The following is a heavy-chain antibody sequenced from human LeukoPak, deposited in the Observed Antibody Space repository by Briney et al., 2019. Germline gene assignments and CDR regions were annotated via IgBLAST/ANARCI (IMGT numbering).Heavy chain of an antibody. Sequence: GESLKISCKASGYSFTSYWIIWVRQMPGKDLEWMARIDPTDSYTNYSPSFQGHVTISADTSISTAYLQWSSLNASDTAMYYCARGPSGLDVWGQGTPVSVSS. CDR3: ARGPSGLDV. V-gene: IGHV5-10-1*01. J-gene: IGHJ6*02. CDR1: GYSFTSYW. CDR2: IDPTDSYT.